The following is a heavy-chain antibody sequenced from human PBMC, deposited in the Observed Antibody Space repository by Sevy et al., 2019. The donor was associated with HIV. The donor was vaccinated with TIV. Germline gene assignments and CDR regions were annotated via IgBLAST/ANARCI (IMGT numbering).Heavy chain of an antibody. CDR2: IYSGGST. CDR1: GLTVSSNY. CDR3: ARDRLATSAAFDI. V-gene: IGHV3-53*01. Sequence: GGSLRLSCAAPGLTVSSNYMSWVRQAPGKGLEWVSVIYSGGSTYYADSVKGRFTISRDNSKNTLYLQMNSLRAEDTAVYYCARDRLATSAAFDIWGQRTMVTVSS. J-gene: IGHJ3*02. D-gene: IGHD5-12*01.